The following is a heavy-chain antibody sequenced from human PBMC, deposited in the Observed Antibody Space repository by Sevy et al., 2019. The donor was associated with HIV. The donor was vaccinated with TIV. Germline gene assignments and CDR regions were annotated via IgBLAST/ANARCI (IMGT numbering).Heavy chain of an antibody. J-gene: IGHJ6*03. CDR1: GFTFSTYA. CDR2: ISGSGGNT. CDR3: AKDLRLTRGPYYYYMVV. V-gene: IGHV3-23*01. Sequence: GGSLRLSCAASGFTFSTYAMNWVRQAPGKGLEWVSAISGSGGNTFYADSVKGRFAISRDNSKNTLYLQMNSLRAEDTAVYYCAKDLRLTRGPYYYYMVVWGKGTTVTVSS. D-gene: IGHD4-17*01.